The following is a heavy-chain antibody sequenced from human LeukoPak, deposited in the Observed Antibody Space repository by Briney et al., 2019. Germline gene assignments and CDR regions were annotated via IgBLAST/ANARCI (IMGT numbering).Heavy chain of an antibody. Sequence: PGGSLRLSCAASGFTFSRYAMSWARQAPGKGLEWVSGISGSGDNTYYTDPVKGRFTISRDNSKNTLYLQMNSLRAEDTAVYYCAKDFGDCSNGVCYGKPFDYWGQGTLVTASS. J-gene: IGHJ4*02. CDR1: GFTFSRYA. V-gene: IGHV3-23*01. D-gene: IGHD2-8*01. CDR2: ISGSGDNT. CDR3: AKDFGDCSNGVCYGKPFDY.